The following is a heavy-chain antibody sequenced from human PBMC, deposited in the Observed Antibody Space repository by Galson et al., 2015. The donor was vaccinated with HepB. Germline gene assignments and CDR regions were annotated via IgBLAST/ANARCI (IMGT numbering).Heavy chain of an antibody. V-gene: IGHV1-2*02. CDR3: VRGGKVVVSTAIKFED. CDR1: GGTFSSYA. Sequence: SVKVSCKASGGTFSSYAISWVRQAPGQGLEWMGWINPNSGGTKFAQNFQGRVTMTGDTSISTAYIQLSSLTSDDTAVYYCVRGGKVVVSTAIKFEDWGQGTMVTVSS. D-gene: IGHD2-2*02. J-gene: IGHJ4*02. CDR2: INPNSGGT.